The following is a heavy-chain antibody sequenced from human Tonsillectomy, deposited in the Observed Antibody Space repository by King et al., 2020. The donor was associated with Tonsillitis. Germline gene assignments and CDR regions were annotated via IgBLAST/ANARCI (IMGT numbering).Heavy chain of an antibody. CDR1: GFTFSSYA. CDR2: ISCSSGST. V-gene: IGHV3-23*04. Sequence: VQLVESGGGLVQPGGSLRLSCSASGFTFSSYAMSWVRQAPDKGLEWVSVISCSSGSTYYADSVKGRFTTPRDNSKNTLYLQINNLRAEDTAVYYCARTTYSNYAALDYWGQGTLVTVSS. D-gene: IGHD4-11*01. J-gene: IGHJ4*02. CDR3: ARTTYSNYAALDY.